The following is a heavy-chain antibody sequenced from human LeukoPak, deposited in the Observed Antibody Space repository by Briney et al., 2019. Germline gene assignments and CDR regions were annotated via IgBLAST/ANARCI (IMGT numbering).Heavy chain of an antibody. CDR1: GYTFTSYD. CDR3: ARGSGYYYDGLYDY. V-gene: IGHV1-8*01. CDR2: MNPNSGNT. J-gene: IGHJ4*02. D-gene: IGHD3-22*01. Sequence: ASVKVSCKASGYTFTSYDINWVRQATEQGLEWMGWMNPNSGNTGYAQKFQGRVTMTRNTSISTAYMELSSLRSEDTAVYYCARGSGYYYDGLYDYWGQGTLVTVSS.